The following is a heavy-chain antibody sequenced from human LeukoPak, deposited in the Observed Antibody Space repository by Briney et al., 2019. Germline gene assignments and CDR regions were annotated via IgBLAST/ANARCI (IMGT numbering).Heavy chain of an antibody. J-gene: IGHJ4*02. D-gene: IGHD4-17*01. CDR2: IYHSGST. CDR3: ARVSEDDYGGYDPGCFDY. V-gene: IGHV4-30-2*01. Sequence: PSETLSLTCTVSGGSISSGGYYWSWIRQPPGKGLEWIGYIYHSGSTYYNPSLKSRVTISVDRSKNQFSLKLSSVTAADTAVYYCARVSEDDYGGYDPGCFDYWGQGTLVTVSS. CDR1: GGSISSGGYY.